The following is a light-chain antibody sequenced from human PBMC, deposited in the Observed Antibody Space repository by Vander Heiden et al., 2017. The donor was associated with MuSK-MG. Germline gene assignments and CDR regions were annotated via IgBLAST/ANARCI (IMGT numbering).Light chain of an antibody. CDR1: QCDSSD. CDR2: GAS. Sequence: EIVMNQSPATLSVSPGERATLSCRPSQCDSSDLAWYQPTPAQAPRLLIYGASTRATDIPGRFSGSGSGTLFTLTISRLQSEDFAVYCCQQYKKWPPLTFGHGTKVEIK. CDR3: QQYKKWPPLT. J-gene: IGKJ1*01. V-gene: IGKV3-15*01.